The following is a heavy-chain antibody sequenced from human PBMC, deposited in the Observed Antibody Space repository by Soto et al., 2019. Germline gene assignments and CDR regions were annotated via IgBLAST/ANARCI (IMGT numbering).Heavy chain of an antibody. D-gene: IGHD2-2*01. CDR2: INHSGST. CDR3: ARRQMGSNDY. J-gene: IGHJ4*02. Sequence: SETLSLTCAVYGGSFSGYYWSWIRQPPGKGLEWIGEINHSGSTNYNPSLKSRVTISVDTSKNQFSLKLSSVTAADTAVYCCARRQMGSNDYWGQGTLVTVSS. CDR1: GGSFSGYY. V-gene: IGHV4-34*01.